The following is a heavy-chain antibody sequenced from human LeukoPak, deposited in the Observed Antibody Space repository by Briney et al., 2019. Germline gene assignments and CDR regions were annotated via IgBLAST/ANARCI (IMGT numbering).Heavy chain of an antibody. CDR1: GYTFTGYY. D-gene: IGHD2-15*01. CDR2: INPNSGGT. V-gene: IGHV1-2*02. CDR3: ARDSDIVVVGYNWFDP. Sequence: GASVKVSCKASGYTFTGYYMHWVRQAPGQGLEWMGWINPNSGGTNYAQKFQGRVTMTRDTSISTAYMELSRLRSDDTAVYYCARDSDIVVVGYNWFDPWGQGTLVTVSS. J-gene: IGHJ5*02.